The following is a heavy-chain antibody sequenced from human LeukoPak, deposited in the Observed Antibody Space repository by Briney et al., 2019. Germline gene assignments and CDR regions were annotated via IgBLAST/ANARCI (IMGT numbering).Heavy chain of an antibody. CDR1: GGTFNTHP. Sequence: SVKVSCKASGGTFNTHPINWVRQAPGHGLEWMGGIIPIFGTADYAQKFQGRATITADESTTTAYMELSSLTSDDTAVYYCARAGSGSYSGLDYWGQGTLVTVSS. J-gene: IGHJ4*02. CDR3: ARAGSGSYSGLDY. CDR2: IIPIFGTA. V-gene: IGHV1-69*13. D-gene: IGHD3-10*01.